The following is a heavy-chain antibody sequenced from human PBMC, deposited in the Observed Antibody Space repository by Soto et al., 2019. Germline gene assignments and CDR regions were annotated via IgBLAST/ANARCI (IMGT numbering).Heavy chain of an antibody. CDR1: GYPISSGYY. J-gene: IGHJ6*02. D-gene: IGHD3-22*01. CDR2: IYHSGST. CDR3: ARDLDRGDYYYYGMDV. V-gene: IGHV4-38-2*02. Sequence: SETLSLTSDVSGYPISSGYYWGWVGQAPGKGLEWIGSIYHSGSTYYNPSLKSRVTISVDTSKNQFSLKLSSVTAADTAVYYCARDLDRGDYYYYGMDVWGQGTTVTVSS.